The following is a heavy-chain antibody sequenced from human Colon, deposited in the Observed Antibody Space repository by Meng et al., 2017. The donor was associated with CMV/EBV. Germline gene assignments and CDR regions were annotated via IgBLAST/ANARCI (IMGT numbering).Heavy chain of an antibody. Sequence: GGSLRPSCAASDFTFSNAWMTWVRQAPGKGLEWVGHIKPKSEGATTEYAAPVTGRFAISRDESKNTLHLEMNTVKTEDTGVYYCTTMGGYDKDYWGQGTLVTVSS. D-gene: IGHD5-12*01. CDR3: TTMGGYDKDY. V-gene: IGHV3-15*01. CDR2: IKPKSEGATT. J-gene: IGHJ4*02. CDR1: DFTFSNAW.